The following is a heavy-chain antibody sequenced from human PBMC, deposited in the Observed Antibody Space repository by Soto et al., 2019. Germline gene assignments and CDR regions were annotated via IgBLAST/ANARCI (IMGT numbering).Heavy chain of an antibody. V-gene: IGHV3-11*01. D-gene: IGHD3-10*01. Sequence: GGSLRLSCAASGFTFSDYYMTWIRQAPGKGLEWVAYISSSGSTIYYADSVKGRFTVSRDNAKNSPYLQMNSLRAEDTAVYYCASDPYYYASEYWGQGTLVTVSS. CDR2: ISSSGSTI. CDR1: GFTFSDYY. J-gene: IGHJ4*02. CDR3: ASDPYYYASEY.